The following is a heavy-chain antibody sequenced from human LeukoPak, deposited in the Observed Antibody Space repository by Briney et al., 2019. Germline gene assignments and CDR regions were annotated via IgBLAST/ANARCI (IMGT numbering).Heavy chain of an antibody. CDR3: AKVGANYYFDY. J-gene: IGHJ4*02. V-gene: IGHV3-30-3*01. Sequence: AGRSLRLSCAASGFTFSSYAMHWVRQAPGKGLEWVAVISYDGSNKYYADSVKGRFTISRDNSKNTLYLQMNSLRAEDTAVYYCAKVGANYYFDYWGQGTLVTVSS. CDR2: ISYDGSNK. CDR1: GFTFSSYA. D-gene: IGHD1-26*01.